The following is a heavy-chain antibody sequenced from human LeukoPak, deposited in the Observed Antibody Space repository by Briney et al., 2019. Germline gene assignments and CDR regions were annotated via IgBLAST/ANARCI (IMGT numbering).Heavy chain of an antibody. J-gene: IGHJ4*02. CDR3: AKDPGAHDKHFDH. D-gene: IGHD3-10*01. CDR2: IRYDGSNK. Sequence: GGSLRLSCAASGFTFSSFAMHWVRQAPGKGLEWVAYIRYDGSNKSYADSVKGRFTISRDSSKNTLYLQMNSLRAEDTAVYYCAKDPGAHDKHFDHWGQGTLVTVSS. V-gene: IGHV3-30*02. CDR1: GFTFSSFA.